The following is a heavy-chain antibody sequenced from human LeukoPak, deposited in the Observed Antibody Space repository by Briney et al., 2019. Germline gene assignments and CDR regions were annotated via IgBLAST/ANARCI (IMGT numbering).Heavy chain of an antibody. CDR2: IWYDGSSK. D-gene: IGHD6-19*01. Sequence: GGSLRLSCAASRFTFSSYGMHWVRQAPGKGLEWVAVIWYDGSSKYYADSVKGRFTISRDNAKNSLYLQMNSLRAEDTAVYYCARDRSSSGWYYFDYWGQGTLVTVSS. CDR3: ARDRSSSGWYYFDY. J-gene: IGHJ4*02. CDR1: RFTFSSYG. V-gene: IGHV3-33*01.